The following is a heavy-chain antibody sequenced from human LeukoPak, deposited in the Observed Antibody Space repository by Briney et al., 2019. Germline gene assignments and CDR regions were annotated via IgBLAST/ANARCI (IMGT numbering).Heavy chain of an antibody. CDR2: ISGSGGST. V-gene: IGHV3-23*01. Sequence: GGSLRLSCAASGFTFSSYAMSWVRQAPGKGLEWVSAISGSGGSTYYADSVKGRFTISRDNSKNTLYLQMNSLRAEDTAVYYCARDPGRSSSWFKFDYWGQGTLVTVSS. CDR1: GFTFSSYA. CDR3: ARDPGRSSSWFKFDY. D-gene: IGHD6-13*01. J-gene: IGHJ4*02.